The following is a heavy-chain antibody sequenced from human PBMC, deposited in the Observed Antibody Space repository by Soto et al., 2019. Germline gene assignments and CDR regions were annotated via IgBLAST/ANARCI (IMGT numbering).Heavy chain of an antibody. CDR3: ARVPTLYYCSSTSCPPVDAFDI. CDR1: GYSFTSYW. Sequence: GESLKISCKGSGYSFTSYWIGWVRQMPGKGLEWMGIIYPGDSDTRYSPSFQGQVTISADKSISTAYLQWSSLKASDTAMYYCARVPTLYYCSSTSCPPVDAFDIWGQGTMVTVSS. V-gene: IGHV5-51*01. J-gene: IGHJ3*02. CDR2: IYPGDSDT. D-gene: IGHD2-2*01.